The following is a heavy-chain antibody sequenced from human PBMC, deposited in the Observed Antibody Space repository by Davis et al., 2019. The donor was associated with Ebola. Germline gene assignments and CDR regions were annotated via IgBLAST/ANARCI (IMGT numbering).Heavy chain of an antibody. J-gene: IGHJ3*01. CDR3: STAFNSVTDGFDF. D-gene: IGHD4-17*01. CDR2: IGGSVGNR. V-gene: IGHV3-48*04. Sequence: GESLKISCAASGFTFSRSAMHWVRQVPGKGLEWISRIGGSVGNRNYADSVRGRFTISRDSAKNLLYLQMNTLKTEDTAMYYCSTAFNSVTDGFDFWGQGTMVTVSS. CDR1: GFTFSRSA.